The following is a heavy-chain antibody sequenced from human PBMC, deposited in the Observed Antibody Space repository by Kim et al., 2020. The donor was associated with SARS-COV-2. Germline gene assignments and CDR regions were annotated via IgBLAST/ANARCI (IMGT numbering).Heavy chain of an antibody. CDR2: T. J-gene: IGHJ4*02. Sequence: TYYNPSLKSRVVISVDTSTNQFSLKLSSVTAADTAVYYCARQEQYGGNPVWGQGTLVTVSS. D-gene: IGHD2-15*01. CDR3: ARQEQYGGNPV. V-gene: IGHV4-39*01.